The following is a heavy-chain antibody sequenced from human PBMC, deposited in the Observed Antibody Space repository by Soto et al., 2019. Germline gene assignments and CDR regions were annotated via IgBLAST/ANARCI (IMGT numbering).Heavy chain of an antibody. CDR3: ARASGYDTCDARLHKCGDAFDI. CDR1: GYTFTSYG. CDR2: ISAYNGNT. J-gene: IGHJ3*02. Sequence: QVQLVQSGAEVKKPGASVKVSCKASGYTFTSYGISWVRQAPGQGLEWMGWISAYNGNTNYAQKLQGRVTMTTDTSTSTAYMELRSLRSDDTAVYYCARASGYDTCDARLHKCGDAFDIWGQGTMVTVSS. V-gene: IGHV1-18*01. D-gene: IGHD5-12*01.